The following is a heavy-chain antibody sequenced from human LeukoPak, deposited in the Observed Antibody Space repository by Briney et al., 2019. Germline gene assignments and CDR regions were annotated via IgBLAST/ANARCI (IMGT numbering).Heavy chain of an antibody. J-gene: IGHJ4*02. Sequence: GESLKISCKGSGYSFTSYWIGWVRQMPGKGLEWMGIIYPGDSDTRYSPSFQGQVTISADKSLSTAYLQWSSLKASDTAMYYCARGSGSYHTAYMNWGQGSPVAVSS. CDR1: GYSFTSYW. D-gene: IGHD1-26*01. V-gene: IGHV5-51*01. CDR3: ARGSGSYHTAYMN. CDR2: IYPGDSDT.